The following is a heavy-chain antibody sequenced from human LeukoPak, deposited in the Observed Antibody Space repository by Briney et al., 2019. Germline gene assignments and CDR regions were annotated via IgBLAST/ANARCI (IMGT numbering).Heavy chain of an antibody. V-gene: IGHV3-23*01. CDR1: GFTFNSYA. Sequence: GGSLRLSCAASGFTFNSYATNWVRQAPGKGLEWVSSISSGGDTNYADSVKGRFTISRDNSKNTLYLQMNSLRVEDTAIYYCAGDFDYWGQGTLVTVSS. CDR3: AGDFDY. J-gene: IGHJ4*02. CDR2: ISSGGDT.